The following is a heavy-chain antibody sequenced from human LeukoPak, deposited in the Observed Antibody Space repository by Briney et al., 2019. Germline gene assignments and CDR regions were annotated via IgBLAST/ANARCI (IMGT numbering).Heavy chain of an antibody. CDR1: GYTFTSYD. CDR2: MNPNSGNT. V-gene: IGHV1-8*01. D-gene: IGHD2-21*02. Sequence: ASVKVSCKASGYTFTSYDINWVRQATGQGLEWMGWMNPNSGNTGYAQKFQGRVTMTRNTSISTAYMELSSLRSEDTAVYYCARELYCGGDCTPSFDPWGQGTLVTVSS. CDR3: ARELYCGGDCTPSFDP. J-gene: IGHJ5*02.